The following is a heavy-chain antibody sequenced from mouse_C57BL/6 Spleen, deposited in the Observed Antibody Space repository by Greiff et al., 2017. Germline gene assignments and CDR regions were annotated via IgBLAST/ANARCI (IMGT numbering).Heavy chain of an antibody. CDR3: VRGYEGYYFDD. V-gene: IGHV10-1*01. D-gene: IGHD2-14*01. CDR2: IRSKSNNYAT. J-gene: IGHJ2*01. Sequence: EVKLVESGGGLVQPKGSLKLSCAASGFSFNTYAMNWVRQAPGKGLEWVARIRSKSNNYATYYADSVKDRFTISRDDSESMLYLQMNNLKTEDTAMYYCVRGYEGYYFDDWGQGTTLTVSS. CDR1: GFSFNTYA.